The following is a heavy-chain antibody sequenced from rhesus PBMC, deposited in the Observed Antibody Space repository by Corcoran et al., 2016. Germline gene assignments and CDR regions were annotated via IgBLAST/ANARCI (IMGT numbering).Heavy chain of an antibody. CDR1: GYSISSGYY. CDR2: IRGRRGST. CDR3: ARRAESWGDYYDAHVDY. V-gene: IGHV4-99*01. Sequence: QVQLQASGPGLVKPSETLSLTCAVSGYSISSGYYWGWIRQPPGKGLEYSGYIRGRRGSTYQNASIKSRVTISKATAQNQFYLKLSSVTAADTAVYYCARRAESWGDYYDAHVDYWGQGVLVTVSS. J-gene: IGHJ4*01. D-gene: IGHD3-34*01.